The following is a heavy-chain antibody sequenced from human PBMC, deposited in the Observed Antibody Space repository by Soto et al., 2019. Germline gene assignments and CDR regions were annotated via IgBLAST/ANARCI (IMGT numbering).Heavy chain of an antibody. CDR3: ARGDSTDCSNGVCSFFYYHDMDV. CDR2: INPKSGGT. CDR1: GYSFTDYH. V-gene: IGHV1-2*04. D-gene: IGHD2-8*01. J-gene: IGHJ6*02. Sequence: ASVKVSCKASGYSFTDYHIHWVRQAPGQGLEWLGRINPKSGGTSTAQKFQGWVTMTTDTSISTASMELTRLTSDDTAIYYCARGDSTDCSNGVCSFFYYHDMDVWG.